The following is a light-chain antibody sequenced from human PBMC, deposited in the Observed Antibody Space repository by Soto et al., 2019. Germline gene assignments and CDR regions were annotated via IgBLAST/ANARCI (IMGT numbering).Light chain of an antibody. CDR2: DAS. V-gene: IGKV1-5*01. CDR1: QSASTF. J-gene: IGKJ1*01. CDR3: QQYKSYST. Sequence: DIQMTQSPSTLSASVGDRVTITCRASQSASTFLAWYQQKPGQAPKLLIYDASTLQSGVPSRFSASGSGTEFTLTISSLQPDDFATYYCQQYKSYSTFGQGTKVDIK.